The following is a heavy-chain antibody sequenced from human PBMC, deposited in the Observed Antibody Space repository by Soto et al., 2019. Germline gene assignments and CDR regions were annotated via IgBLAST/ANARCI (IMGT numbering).Heavy chain of an antibody. Sequence: QVQLQQWGAGLLKPSETLSLTCAVYGGSFSGYYWSWIRQPPGKGLEWIGEINHSGSTNYNPSLKSRVTISVDTSKNQFSLKLSSVTAADTAVYYCARGLRSDLRYYPHWFDPWGQGTLVTVSS. J-gene: IGHJ5*02. D-gene: IGHD3-10*01. CDR2: INHSGST. CDR3: ARGLRSDLRYYPHWFDP. CDR1: GGSFSGYY. V-gene: IGHV4-34*01.